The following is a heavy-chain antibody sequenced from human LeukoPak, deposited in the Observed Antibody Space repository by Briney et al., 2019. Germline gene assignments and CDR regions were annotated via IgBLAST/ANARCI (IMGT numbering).Heavy chain of an antibody. CDR1: RGSFSGYY. D-gene: IGHD3-22*01. CDR2: IHHSGSS. Sequence: SESLSLTCAVYRGSFSGYYWSWIRQPPGKGLEWIGEIHHSGSSNYYPSLKSLVTISVDTSKNQSSLKLSSVTAADTAVYYCAREGDSSYYYDYWGQGTLVTVS. CDR3: AREGDSSYYYDY. J-gene: IGHJ4*02. V-gene: IGHV4-34*01.